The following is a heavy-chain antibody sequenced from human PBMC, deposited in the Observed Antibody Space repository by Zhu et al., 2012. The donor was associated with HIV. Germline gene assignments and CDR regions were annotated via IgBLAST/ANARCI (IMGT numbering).Heavy chain of an antibody. CDR1: GGSISSHY. CDR3: ARTGYSYGYGWFDP. J-gene: IGHJ5*02. D-gene: IGHD5-18*01. CDR2: IYYSGST. Sequence: QVQLQESGPGLVKPSETLSLTCTVSGGSISSHYWSWIRQPPGKGLEWIGYIYYSGSTNYNPSLKSRVTISVDTSKNQFSLKLSSVTAADTAVYYCARTGYSYGYGWFDPGARDPGHRLL. V-gene: IGHV4-59*11.